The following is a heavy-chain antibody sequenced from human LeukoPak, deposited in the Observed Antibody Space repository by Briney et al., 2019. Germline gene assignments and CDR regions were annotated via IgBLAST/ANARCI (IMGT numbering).Heavy chain of an antibody. V-gene: IGHV3-9*01. Sequence: GRSLRLSCAASGFTFDDYAMHWVRQAPGKGLEWVSGISWNSGSICYADSVKGRFTISRDNAKNSLYLQMNSLRAEDTALYYCARTVEMATTLFDYWGQGTLVTVSS. CDR3: ARTVEMATTLFDY. CDR2: ISWNSGSI. D-gene: IGHD5-24*01. J-gene: IGHJ4*02. CDR1: GFTFDDYA.